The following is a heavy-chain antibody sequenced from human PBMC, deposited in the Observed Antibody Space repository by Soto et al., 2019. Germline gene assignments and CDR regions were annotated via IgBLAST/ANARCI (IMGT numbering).Heavy chain of an antibody. Sequence: QVQLQESGPGLVKPSETLSLTCTVSGGSISSYYWSWIRQPPGKGLEWIGYIYYSGSTNYNPSLKSRVTISVDTSKNQFSLKLSSETAADTAVYYCARRYGSFFDIWGQGTMVTVSS. V-gene: IGHV4-59*08. CDR1: GGSISSYY. CDR2: IYYSGST. D-gene: IGHD3-10*01. CDR3: ARRYGSFFDI. J-gene: IGHJ3*02.